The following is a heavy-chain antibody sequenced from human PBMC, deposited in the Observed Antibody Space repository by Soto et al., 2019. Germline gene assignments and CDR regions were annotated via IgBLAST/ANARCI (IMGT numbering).Heavy chain of an antibody. CDR2: IYHSGST. CDR3: ARGVALSTVTTFFDP. Sequence: QLQLQESGSGLVKPSQTLSLTCAVSGGSISSGGYSWSWIRQPPGKGLEWIGYIYHSGSTYYNPSLKSRVTISVDRSKNQFSLKLSSVTAADTAVYYCARGVALSTVTTFFDPWGQGTLVTVSS. V-gene: IGHV4-30-2*01. J-gene: IGHJ5*02. CDR1: GGSISSGGYS. D-gene: IGHD4-17*01.